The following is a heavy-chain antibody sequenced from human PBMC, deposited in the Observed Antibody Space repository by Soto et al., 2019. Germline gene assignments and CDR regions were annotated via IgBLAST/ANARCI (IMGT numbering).Heavy chain of an antibody. J-gene: IGHJ3*02. D-gene: IGHD2-8*02. CDR2: IYYSENT. V-gene: IGHV4-59*08. CDR3: ARPSGGGAFDI. CDR1: GGSISIYF. Sequence: SGTLSLTCIVSGGSISIYFWSWIRQTPGKGLEWIGTIYYSENTNYHPSLQSRVTISVDTSMNEFSLRLSSVTAADTAVYYCARPSGGGAFDIWGQGTMVTVSS.